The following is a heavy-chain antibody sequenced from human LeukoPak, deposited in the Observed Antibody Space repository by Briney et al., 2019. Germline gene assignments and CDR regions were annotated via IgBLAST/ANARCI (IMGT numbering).Heavy chain of an antibody. D-gene: IGHD2-15*01. CDR1: GYTFTGYY. Sequence: GASVKVSCKASGYTFTGYYMHWLRQAPGQGLEWMGRINPNSGGTNYAQKFQGRVTMTRDTSISTAYMELSRLRSDDTAVYYCARGIYCSGGSCYRFFDYWGQGTLVTVSS. V-gene: IGHV1-2*06. J-gene: IGHJ4*02. CDR2: INPNSGGT. CDR3: ARGIYCSGGSCYRFFDY.